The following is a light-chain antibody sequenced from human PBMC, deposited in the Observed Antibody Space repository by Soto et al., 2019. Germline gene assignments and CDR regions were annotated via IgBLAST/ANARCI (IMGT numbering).Light chain of an antibody. CDR1: SGHSSNA. CDR2: LKSDGSH. CDR3: QTWGTGIQGV. V-gene: IGLV4-69*01. Sequence: QPVLTQSPSASASLGASVKLTCTLSSGHSSNAIAWHQQRPQKGPRYLMKLKSDGSHTKGDGIPDRFSGSSSGTERHLTTSSLQSEDEADYYCQTWGTGIQGVFGGGTKLTVL. J-gene: IGLJ3*02.